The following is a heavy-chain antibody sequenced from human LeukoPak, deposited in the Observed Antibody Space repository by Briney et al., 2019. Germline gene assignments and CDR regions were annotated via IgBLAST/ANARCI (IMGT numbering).Heavy chain of an antibody. CDR1: GFTFSSYW. J-gene: IGHJ3*02. Sequence: GGTLRLSCAASGFTFSSYWMHWVRQAPGKGLVWVSRINSDGSSTSYADSVKGRFTISRDNAKNTLYLQMNSLRAEGTAVYYCARDYYDSSAELYIWGEGTMVTVSS. CDR3: ARDYYDSSAELYI. V-gene: IGHV3-74*01. D-gene: IGHD3-22*01. CDR2: INSDGSST.